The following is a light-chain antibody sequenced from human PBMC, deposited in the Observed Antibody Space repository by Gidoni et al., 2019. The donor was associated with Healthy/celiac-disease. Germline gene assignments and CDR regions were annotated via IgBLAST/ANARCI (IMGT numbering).Light chain of an antibody. CDR3: QQYNNWPPFT. CDR1: QSVSSN. V-gene: IGKV3-15*01. Sequence: EIVMTQSPATLSVSPGERATLSCRASQSVSSNLAWYQQNPGQAPRLLIYGASTRATGIPARFSGSASGTEFTLTISSLQSEDFAVYYCQQYNNWPPFTFGPGTKVDIK. CDR2: GAS. J-gene: IGKJ3*01.